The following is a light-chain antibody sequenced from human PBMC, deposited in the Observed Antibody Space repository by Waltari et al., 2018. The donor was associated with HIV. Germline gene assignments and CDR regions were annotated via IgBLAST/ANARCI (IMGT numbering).Light chain of an antibody. Sequence: EIVMTQSPATLSVSPGERATLSCRASQRVSSNLAWYQPKPGQAPRLLVFGASTRATGIPARFSGSGSGTEFTLTISSLQSEDFAVYYCQQYNNWPPEITFGPGTKVDIK. CDR3: QQYNNWPPEIT. V-gene: IGKV3-15*01. CDR1: QRVSSN. J-gene: IGKJ3*01. CDR2: GAS.